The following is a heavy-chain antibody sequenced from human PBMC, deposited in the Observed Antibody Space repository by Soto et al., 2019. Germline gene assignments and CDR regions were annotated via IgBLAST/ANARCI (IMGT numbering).Heavy chain of an antibody. CDR2: INSHNGDT. CDR1: GYSFTGYY. CDR3: AKGGGDSAGYYTYFFDY. V-gene: IGHV1-2*02. Sequence: ASVKVSCKALGYSFTGYYMHWVLQAPGQGLEWMGWINSHNGDTNSAEKFQGRVTLTRDTSISTAYLELTSLGSDDTAVYYCAKGGGDSAGYYTYFFDYWGQGTLVTVSS. J-gene: IGHJ4*02. D-gene: IGHD3-22*01.